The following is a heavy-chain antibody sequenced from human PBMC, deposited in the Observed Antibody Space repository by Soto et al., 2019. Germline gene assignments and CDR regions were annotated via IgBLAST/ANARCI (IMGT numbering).Heavy chain of an antibody. D-gene: IGHD3-10*01. V-gene: IGHV4-30-4*01. CDR1: GGSISSGDYY. CDR2: IYYSGST. J-gene: IGHJ6*02. CDR3: ARDQGYYYGSGSYYNGGYYGMDV. Sequence: QVQLQESGPGLVKPSQTLSLTCTVSGGSISSGDYYWSWIRQPPGKGLEWIGYIYYSGSTYYNPSLKSRVTISVDTSKNQFSLKLSSVTAADTAVYYCARDQGYYYGSGSYYNGGYYGMDVWGQGTTVTVSS.